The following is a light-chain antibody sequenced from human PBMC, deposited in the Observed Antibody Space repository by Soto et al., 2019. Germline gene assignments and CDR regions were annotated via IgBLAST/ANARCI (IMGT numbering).Light chain of an antibody. CDR2: AAS. CDR1: QGIGSY. V-gene: IGKV1-27*01. J-gene: IGKJ2*01. CDR3: QKCNNYPYT. Sequence: DIQMTQSPSSLSASIGDRVTITCRASQGIGSYLAWYQQKPGKVPKLLIYAASTLQSGVPSRFSGSGSGTDFTLSISSLQPEDIATYYCQKCNNYPYTFGQGTKVDIK.